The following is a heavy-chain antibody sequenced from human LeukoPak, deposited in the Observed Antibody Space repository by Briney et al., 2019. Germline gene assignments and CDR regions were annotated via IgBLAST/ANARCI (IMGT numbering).Heavy chain of an antibody. J-gene: IGHJ4*02. Sequence: PGRSLRLSCAASGFTFSSYGMHCVRQAPGKGLEWVAVISYDGSNKYYADSVKGRFTISRDNAKNSLYLQTNSLRDEDTAVYYCARHGSGFNYWGRGALVTVSS. CDR3: ARHGSGFNY. CDR2: ISYDGSNK. V-gene: IGHV3-30*03. CDR1: GFTFSSYG. D-gene: IGHD3-10*01.